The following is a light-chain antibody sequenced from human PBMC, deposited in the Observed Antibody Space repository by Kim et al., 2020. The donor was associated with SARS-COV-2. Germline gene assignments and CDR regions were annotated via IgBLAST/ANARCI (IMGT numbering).Light chain of an antibody. CDR2: EVS. V-gene: IGLV2-23*02. CDR3: CSYAGSSTGVV. CDR1: SSDVGSYNL. J-gene: IGLJ2*01. Sequence: SITIACTGTSSDVGSYNLVSWYQQHPGKAPKLMIYEVSKRPSGVSNRFSGSKSGNTASLTISGLQAEDEADYYCCSYAGSSTGVVFGGGTQLTVL.